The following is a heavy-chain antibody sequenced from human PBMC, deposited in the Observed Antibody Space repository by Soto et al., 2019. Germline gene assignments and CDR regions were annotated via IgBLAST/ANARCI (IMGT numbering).Heavy chain of an antibody. D-gene: IGHD2-21*02. J-gene: IGHJ4*02. Sequence: QMQLVQSGPEVKKPGTSVKVSCKASGFTFTSSAVQWVRQARGQRLEWIGWIVVGSGNTNYAQKFQERVTITRDMCTSTLDMELRSLRSEDTAVYYCAAGRTYCGGDCYVDWGQGTLVTVSS. V-gene: IGHV1-58*01. CDR2: IVVGSGNT. CDR1: GFTFTSSA. CDR3: AAGRTYCGGDCYVD.